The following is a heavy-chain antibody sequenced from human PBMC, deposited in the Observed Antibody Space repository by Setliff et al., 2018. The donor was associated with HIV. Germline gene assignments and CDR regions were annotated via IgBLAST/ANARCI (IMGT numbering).Heavy chain of an antibody. CDR1: GYIFSTYG. Sequence: ASVKVSCKASGYIFSTYGINWVRQAPGQGLEWMGRSIPILGIGNDEQAQKFKGRVTFTADKSTSTVYMELSSLRSEDTAVYYCARCGAGEWHLYMDVWGKGTAVTVSS. CDR2: SIPILGIG. CDR3: ARCGAGEWHLYMDV. J-gene: IGHJ6*03. V-gene: IGHV1-69*04. D-gene: IGHD3-16*01.